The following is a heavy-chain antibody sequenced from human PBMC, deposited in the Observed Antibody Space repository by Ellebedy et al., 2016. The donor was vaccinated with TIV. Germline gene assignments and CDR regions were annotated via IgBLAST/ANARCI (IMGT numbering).Heavy chain of an antibody. CDR1: GFTFSSYA. D-gene: IGHD6-19*01. J-gene: IGHJ3*02. CDR2: TSGSGDTT. CDR3: TKRGVGWAAFDI. Sequence: PGGSLRLSCAASGFTFSSYAMNWVRQAPGKGLEWVSATSGSGDTTYYADSVKGRFTISRDNSQDTVHLQMNSLRAEDTAVYYCTKRGVGWAAFDIWGPGTMVTVSS. V-gene: IGHV3-23*01.